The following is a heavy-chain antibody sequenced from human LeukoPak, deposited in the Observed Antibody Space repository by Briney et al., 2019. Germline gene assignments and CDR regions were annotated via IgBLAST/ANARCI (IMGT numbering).Heavy chain of an antibody. CDR2: IIPVFGTA. V-gene: IGHV1-69*01. CDR1: GGAFINYA. Sequence: ASVKVSCTASGGAFINYAFSWVRQAPGQGLEWMVGIIPVFGTANYAQKFQGRVTITADESTSTAYMELSSLRSEDTAVYYCAASPDYWGNYGAFNIWGQGTLVTVSS. D-gene: IGHD3-16*01. CDR3: AASPDYWGNYGAFNI. J-gene: IGHJ3*02.